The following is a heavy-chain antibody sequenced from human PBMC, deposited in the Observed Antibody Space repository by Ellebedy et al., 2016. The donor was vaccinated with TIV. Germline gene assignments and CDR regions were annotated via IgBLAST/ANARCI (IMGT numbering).Heavy chain of an antibody. D-gene: IGHD5-18*01. J-gene: IGHJ4*02. CDR3: ASGFSYGLLDY. CDR1: GGSISSYY. V-gene: IGHV4-59*01. Sequence: MPSETLSLTCSVSGGSISSYYWSRIRQPPGKGLEWIGNLYYSGSTHYNPSLKSRVTISVDTSKNQFSLKLSSVTAADTAVFYCASGFSYGLLDYWGQGTLVAVSS. CDR2: LYYSGST.